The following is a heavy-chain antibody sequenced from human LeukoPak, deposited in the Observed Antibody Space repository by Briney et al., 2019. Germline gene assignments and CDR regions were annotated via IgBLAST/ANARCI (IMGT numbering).Heavy chain of an antibody. Sequence: GASVKVSCKASGYTFTSYGISWVRQAPGQGLEWMGWISAYNGNTNYAQKLQGRVTMTTDTSTSTAYMELRSLRSDDTAVYYCARDLVPGPRTVTTDYWGQGTLVTVSS. CDR1: GYTFTSYG. V-gene: IGHV1-18*01. CDR2: ISAYNGNT. D-gene: IGHD4-11*01. CDR3: ARDLVPGPRTVTTDY. J-gene: IGHJ4*02.